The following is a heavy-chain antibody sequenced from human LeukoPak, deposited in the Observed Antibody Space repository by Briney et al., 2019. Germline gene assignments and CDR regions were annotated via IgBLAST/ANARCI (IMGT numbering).Heavy chain of an antibody. CDR1: GFTFRNAW. CDR2: IKSKTVGGTT. D-gene: IGHD1-26*01. V-gene: IGHV3-15*01. J-gene: IGHJ4*02. Sequence: VGPRRLSCVVSGFTFRNAWMSRVREAQGKGLDWVGRIKSKTVGGTTDYHAPVKGRLTISRDDSKNTLFLQMNSVKTEDTGVYYCTTDLRWELPPFDYWSQGTLVTVSS. CDR3: TTDLRWELPPFDY.